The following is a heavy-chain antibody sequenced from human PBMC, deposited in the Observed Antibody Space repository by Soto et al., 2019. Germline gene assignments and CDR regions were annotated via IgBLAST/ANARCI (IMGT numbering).Heavy chain of an antibody. Sequence: ASVKVSCKASGGTFSSYAISWVRQAPGQGLEWMGGIIPIFGTANYAQKFQGRVTITADESTSTAYMELSSLRSEDTAVYYCARDYDFWSGYYQPPYYYYGMDVWGQGTTVTVSS. D-gene: IGHD3-3*01. CDR3: ARDYDFWSGYYQPPYYYYGMDV. V-gene: IGHV1-69*13. J-gene: IGHJ6*02. CDR2: IIPIFGTA. CDR1: GGTFSSYA.